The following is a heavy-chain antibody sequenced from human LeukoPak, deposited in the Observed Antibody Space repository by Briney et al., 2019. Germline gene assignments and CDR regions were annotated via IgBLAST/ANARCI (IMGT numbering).Heavy chain of an antibody. CDR2: IIHSGST. CDR1: GGSFSGYS. V-gene: IGHV4-34*12. D-gene: IGHD3-16*02. CDR3: ARRFRQLDYWNTSGGVIDY. J-gene: IGHJ4*02. Sequence: PSETLSLTCGVYGGSFSGYSWNWIRQSPGKGLEWIGEIIHSGSTNYNPTLKSRITISVDTSKKQFSLKRSSVTAADTAVYYCARRFRQLDYWNTSGGVIDYWGQGTLVTVSS.